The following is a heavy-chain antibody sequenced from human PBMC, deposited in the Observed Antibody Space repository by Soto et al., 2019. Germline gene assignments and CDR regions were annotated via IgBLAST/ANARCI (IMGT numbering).Heavy chain of an antibody. V-gene: IGHV1-18*04. CDR2: ISAYNGNT. CDR1: GYTFTSYG. Sequence: ASVKVSCKASGYTFTSYGISWVRQAPGQGLEWMGWISAYNGNTNYAQKLQGRVTMTTDTSTSTAYMELRSLRSDDTAVYYCARDEAIAVAGTWAFDIWGQATMVTVSS. D-gene: IGHD6-19*01. CDR3: ARDEAIAVAGTWAFDI. J-gene: IGHJ3*02.